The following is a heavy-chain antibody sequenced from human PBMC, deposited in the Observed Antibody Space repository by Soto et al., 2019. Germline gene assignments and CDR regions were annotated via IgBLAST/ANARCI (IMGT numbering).Heavy chain of an antibody. CDR1: GFSLSSIGVG. D-gene: IGHD2-2*01. CDR2: LYWDDDK. J-gene: IGHJ3*01. CDR3: AHTIVVVPTAHDGFDV. V-gene: IGHV2-5*02. Sequence: QITLKESGPTQVIPTRTLTLTSTYSGFSLSSIGVGVDWIRQPPGKALKWLGILYWDDDKHYSPSLKSRISIAKDTSKDQVVLTLTNMDPVDTATYYCAHTIVVVPTAHDGFDVWGQGTMVTVSS.